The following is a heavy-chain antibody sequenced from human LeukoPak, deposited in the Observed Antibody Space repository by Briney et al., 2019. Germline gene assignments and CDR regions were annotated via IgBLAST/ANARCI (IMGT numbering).Heavy chain of an antibody. D-gene: IGHD3-22*01. J-gene: IGHJ4*02. Sequence: GASVKVSCKASGFTFTSSAMQWVRQARGQRLEWIGWIVVGSGNTNYAQRFQERVTITRDMSTSTAYMELSSLRSEDTAVYYCARPYDSSGYYYDYWGQGTLVTVSS. CDR2: IVVGSGNT. CDR1: GFTFTSSA. CDR3: ARPYDSSGYYYDY. V-gene: IGHV1-58*02.